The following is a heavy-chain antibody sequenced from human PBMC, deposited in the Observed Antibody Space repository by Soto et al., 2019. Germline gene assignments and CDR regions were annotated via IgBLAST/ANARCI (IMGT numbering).Heavy chain of an antibody. Sequence: QVQLQESGPGLVKPSGTLSLTCVVSGASISSNNWWSWVRQPPGKGLEWIGEIYHSGTTSYNPSLKSRVTMSVDKSKNQFSLKVTSVTAADTAGYFCAKDGSGHPYYSDNWGQGTLVTVSS. J-gene: IGHJ4*02. V-gene: IGHV4-4*02. D-gene: IGHD2-15*01. CDR2: IYHSGTT. CDR3: AKDGSGHPYYSDN. CDR1: GASISSNNW.